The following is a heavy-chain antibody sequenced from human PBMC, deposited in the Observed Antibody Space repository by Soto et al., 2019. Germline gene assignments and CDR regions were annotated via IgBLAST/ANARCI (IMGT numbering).Heavy chain of an antibody. CDR2: VYPGDSDT. V-gene: IGHV5-51*01. Sequence: PGESLKISCKGSGYNFTSYWIGWVRQMPGKGLEWMGIVYPGDSDTRYSPSFQGQVTISADKSISTAYLQWNSLRASDTAMYYCARHMDHSWYYFDFWGQGALDTVSS. CDR1: GYNFTSYW. CDR3: ARHMDHSWYYFDF. D-gene: IGHD6-13*01. J-gene: IGHJ4*02.